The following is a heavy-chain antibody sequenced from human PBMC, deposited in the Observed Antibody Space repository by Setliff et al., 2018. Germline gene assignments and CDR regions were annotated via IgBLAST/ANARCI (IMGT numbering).Heavy chain of an antibody. D-gene: IGHD6-19*01. CDR2: INPDGSTT. CDR3: ARVASGWWWFDY. Sequence: GGSLRLSCAASGFTFSSYWMHWVRQAPGKGLVWVSRINPDGSTTSYADSVKGRFTISRDNAENTVYLQMNSLRAEDTAVYYCARVASGWWWFDYWGQGTLVTVS. J-gene: IGHJ4*02. CDR1: GFTFSSYW. V-gene: IGHV3-74*01.